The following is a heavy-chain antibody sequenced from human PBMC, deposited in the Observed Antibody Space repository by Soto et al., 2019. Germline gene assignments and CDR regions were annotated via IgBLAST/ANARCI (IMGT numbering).Heavy chain of an antibody. V-gene: IGHV3-30-3*01. CDR1: GFTFSTYA. J-gene: IGHJ6*02. D-gene: IGHD3-9*01. CDR3: ARGKYDINDPMDV. CDR2: ISHDGSNK. Sequence: GGSLRLSCAASGFTFSTYAMHWVRQAPGKGLEWVAVISHDGSNKYYADSVKGRFTISRDNSKSTLYVQMNSLRLDDTAVYYCARGKYDINDPMDVWGQGTTVTVSS.